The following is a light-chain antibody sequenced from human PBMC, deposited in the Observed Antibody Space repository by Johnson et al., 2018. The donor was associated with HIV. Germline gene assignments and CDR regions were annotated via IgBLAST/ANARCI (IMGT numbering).Light chain of an antibody. J-gene: IGLJ1*01. Sequence: QSVLTQPPSVSAAPGQKVTISCSGSSSNIGNNYVSWYQQLPGTAPKLLIYENNKRPSGIPDRFSGSKSGTSATLGITGLQNGDEADYCCATWDSSLSTYVFGTGTKVTVL. CDR1: SSNIGNNY. V-gene: IGLV1-51*02. CDR3: ATWDSSLSTYV. CDR2: ENN.